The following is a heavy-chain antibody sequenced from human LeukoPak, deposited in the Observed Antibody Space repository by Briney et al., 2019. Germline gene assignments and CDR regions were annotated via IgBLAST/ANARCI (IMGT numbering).Heavy chain of an antibody. J-gene: IGHJ4*02. D-gene: IGHD3-10*01. CDR1: GYTFNAYY. CDR3: ARHGSGRYYPAEGRVDY. V-gene: IGHV1-46*02. Sequence: ASVRVSYKASGYTFNAYYMQWVRQARGQGLEGMGIINPSVGGTTYARKFQGRVTMTRDTSTSTVYMELSSLRSEDTAVYYCARHGSGRYYPAEGRVDYWGQGTLVTVSS. CDR2: INPSVGGT.